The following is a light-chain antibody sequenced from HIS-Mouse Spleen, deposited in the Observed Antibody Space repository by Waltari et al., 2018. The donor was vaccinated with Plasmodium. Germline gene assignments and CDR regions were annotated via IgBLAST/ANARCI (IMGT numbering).Light chain of an antibody. CDR3: YSTDSSGNHRV. Sequence: SYELTQPPSVSVSPGQTARIHCSGAALPQKYAYWYQQKSGQAPGLVIYEDSKRPSGIPERFSGSSSGTMATLTISGAQVEDEADYYCYSTDSSGNHRVFGGGTKLTVL. V-gene: IGLV3-10*01. J-gene: IGLJ3*02. CDR1: ALPQKY. CDR2: EDS.